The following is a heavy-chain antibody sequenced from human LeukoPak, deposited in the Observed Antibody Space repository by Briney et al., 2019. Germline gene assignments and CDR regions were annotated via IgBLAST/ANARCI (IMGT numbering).Heavy chain of an antibody. V-gene: IGHV5-51*01. J-gene: IGHJ4*02. Sequence: GEPLKISCKGSGYSFTSYWIGWVRQMPGKGLEWMGIIYPGDSDTRYSPSFQGQVTISADKSISTAYLQWSSLKASDTAMYYCARLFSPSKLELRGDYFDYWGQGTLVTVSS. D-gene: IGHD1-7*01. CDR3: ARLFSPSKLELRGDYFDY. CDR1: GYSFTSYW. CDR2: IYPGDSDT.